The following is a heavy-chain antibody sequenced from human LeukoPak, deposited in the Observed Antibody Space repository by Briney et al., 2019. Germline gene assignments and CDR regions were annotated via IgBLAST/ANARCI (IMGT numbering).Heavy chain of an antibody. D-gene: IGHD5-12*01. Sequence: SGTLSLTCAVSGGSISSSNWWSWVRQPPGKGLEWIGEIYHSGSTNYNPSLKSRVTISVDKSKNQFSLKLSSVTAADTAVYYCARARYSGYDLYYFDYWGQGTLVTVPS. CDR2: IYHSGST. J-gene: IGHJ4*02. CDR3: ARARYSGYDLYYFDY. CDR1: GGSISSSNW. V-gene: IGHV4-4*02.